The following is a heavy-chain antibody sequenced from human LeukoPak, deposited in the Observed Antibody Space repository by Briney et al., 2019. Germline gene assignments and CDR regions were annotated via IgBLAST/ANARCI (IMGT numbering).Heavy chain of an antibody. D-gene: IGHD2-2*02. CDR1: GFTFSSYA. V-gene: IGHV3-23*01. CDR3: AKDIPKMIEDDY. J-gene: IGHJ4*02. Sequence: GSLRLSCAASGFTFSSYAMSWVRQAPGKGLEWVSAISAEGGNTYYADSVKGRFTISRDNSRKMLYLQMNSLRAEDTAVYYCAKDIPKMIEDDYWGQGTLVTVSS. CDR2: ISAEGGNT.